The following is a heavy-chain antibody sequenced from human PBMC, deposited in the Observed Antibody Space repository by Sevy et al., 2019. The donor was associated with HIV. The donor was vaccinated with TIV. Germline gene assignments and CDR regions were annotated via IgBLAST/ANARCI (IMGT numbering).Heavy chain of an antibody. V-gene: IGHV4-30-4*01. CDR3: ARAQYYYDRSGNYVLPRYYFDY. CDR2: IYYSGST. J-gene: IGHJ4*02. D-gene: IGHD3-22*01. Sequence: SETLSLTCTVSGDSISSGDYYWSWIRQPPGKGLEWIGYIYYSGSTNYNPSLRSRVTISVDTSKNQFSLKLSPVTAADTAVYYCARAQYYYDRSGNYVLPRYYFDYWGQGALVTVSS. CDR1: GDSISSGDYY.